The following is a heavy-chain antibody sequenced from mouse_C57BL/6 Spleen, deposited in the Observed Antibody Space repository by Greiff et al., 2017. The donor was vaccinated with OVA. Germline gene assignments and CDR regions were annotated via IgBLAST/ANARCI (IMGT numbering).Heavy chain of an antibody. Sequence: EVKLMESGPELVKPGASVKISCKASGYSFTGYYMNWVKQSPEKSLEWIGEINPSTGGTTYNQKFKAKATLTVDKSSSTAYMQLKSLTSEDSAVYYCARSRAAQVYFDYWGQGTTLTVSS. CDR1: GYSFTGYY. D-gene: IGHD3-2*02. CDR3: ARSRAAQVYFDY. CDR2: INPSTGGT. V-gene: IGHV1-42*01. J-gene: IGHJ2*01.